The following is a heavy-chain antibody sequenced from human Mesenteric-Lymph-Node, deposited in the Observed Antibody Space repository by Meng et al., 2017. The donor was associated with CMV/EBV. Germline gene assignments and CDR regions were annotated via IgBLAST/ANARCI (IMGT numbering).Heavy chain of an antibody. CDR1: GFTFSAYY. CDR2: ISDTGNTV. CDR3: ARVLTPTPYDFWSGYYTDPDYYYYGMDV. D-gene: IGHD3-3*01. J-gene: IGHJ6*02. V-gene: IGHV3-11*04. Sequence: GESLKISCAASGFTFSAYYMNWIRQAPGKGLEWVSYISDTGNTVNYADSVKGRFTISRDNVKNSLYLQMDTLRDEDTAVYYCARVLTPTPYDFWSGYYTDPDYYYYGMDVWGQGTTVTVSS.